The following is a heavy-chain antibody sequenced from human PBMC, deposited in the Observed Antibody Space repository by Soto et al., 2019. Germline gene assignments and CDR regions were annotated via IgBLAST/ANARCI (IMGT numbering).Heavy chain of an antibody. Sequence: PSETLSLTCTVSGGSISSYYWSWIRQPPGKGLEWIGYIYYSGSTNYNPSLKSRVTISVDTSKNQFSLKLSSVTAADTAVYYCAREVITFGGVIVSRHFDYWGQGTLVTVSS. CDR1: GGSISSYY. D-gene: IGHD3-16*02. CDR3: AREVITFGGVIVSRHFDY. J-gene: IGHJ4*02. V-gene: IGHV4-59*01. CDR2: IYYSGST.